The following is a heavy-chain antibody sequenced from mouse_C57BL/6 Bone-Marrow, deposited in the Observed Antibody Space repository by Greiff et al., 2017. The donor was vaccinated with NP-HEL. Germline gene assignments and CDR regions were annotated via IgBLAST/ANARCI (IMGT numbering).Heavy chain of an antibody. CDR3: TDDGSSLDWYFDV. Sequence: EVQLQQSGGGLVQPGGSMKLSCVASGFTFSNYWMNWVRQSPEKGLEWVAQIRLKSDNYATHYAESVKGRFTISRDDSKSSVYLQMNNLRAEDTGIYYCTDDGSSLDWYFDVWGTGTTVTVSS. J-gene: IGHJ1*03. D-gene: IGHD1-1*01. CDR1: GFTFSNYW. CDR2: IRLKSDNYAT. V-gene: IGHV6-3*01.